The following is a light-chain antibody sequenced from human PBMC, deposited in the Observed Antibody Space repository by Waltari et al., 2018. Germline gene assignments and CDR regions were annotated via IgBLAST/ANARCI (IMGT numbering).Light chain of an antibody. CDR1: QSVSDL. J-gene: IGKJ2*01. CDR3: QQYQSSSNT. Sequence: DIQMTQSPSILTASLGAIVTITCRASQSVSDLLAWYQQKPGEVPKLLIYKASRLESGVPPRFSGSGSGTEFTLTISSLQPVDFATYYCQQYQSSSNTFGQGTKLEIK. V-gene: IGKV1-5*03. CDR2: KAS.